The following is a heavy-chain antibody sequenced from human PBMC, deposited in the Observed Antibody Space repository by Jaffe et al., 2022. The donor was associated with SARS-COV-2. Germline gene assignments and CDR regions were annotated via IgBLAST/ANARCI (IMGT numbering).Heavy chain of an antibody. D-gene: IGHD2-2*01. Sequence: QVLLVESGGGVVQPGRSLRLSCAASGFTFSSYAMHWVRQAPGKGLEWVAVVWYDGTNKYHADSVKGRFTISRDNSKNTLYLQMNSLRAEDTAVYYCARDPGYCSSTSCYYYYGMDVWGQGTTVTVSS. V-gene: IGHV3-33*01. J-gene: IGHJ6*02. CDR3: ARDPGYCSSTSCYYYYGMDV. CDR1: GFTFSSYA. CDR2: VWYDGTNK.